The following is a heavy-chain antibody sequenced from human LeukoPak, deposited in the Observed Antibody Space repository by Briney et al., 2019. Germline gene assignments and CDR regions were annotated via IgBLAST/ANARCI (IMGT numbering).Heavy chain of an antibody. CDR1: GYTFTGYY. V-gene: IGHV1-2*02. Sequence: GASVKVSCKASGYTFTGYYMHWVRQAPGQGLECMGWINPNSGGTNYAQKFQGRVTMPRDTSISTAYMELSRLRSDDTAVYYCARGTRGWYQLRWFDPWGQGTLVTVSS. J-gene: IGHJ5*02. CDR3: ARGTRGWYQLRWFDP. CDR2: INPNSGGT. D-gene: IGHD2-2*01.